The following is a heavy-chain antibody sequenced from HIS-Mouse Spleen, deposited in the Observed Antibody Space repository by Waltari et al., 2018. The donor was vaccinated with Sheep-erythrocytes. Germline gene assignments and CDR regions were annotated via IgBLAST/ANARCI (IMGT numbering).Heavy chain of an antibody. CDR2: ISSSSSYI. D-gene: IGHD4-17*01. CDR3: ARVAAVTTYYFDY. J-gene: IGHJ4*02. Sequence: EVQLVESGGGLVKPGGSLRLSCAASGFTFSSYSMNWVRQAPGKGLDLVSSISSSSSYIYYPDSVKGRFTISRDNAKNSLYLQMNSLRAEDTAVYYCARVAAVTTYYFDYWGQGTLVTVSS. CDR1: GFTFSSYS. V-gene: IGHV3-21*01.